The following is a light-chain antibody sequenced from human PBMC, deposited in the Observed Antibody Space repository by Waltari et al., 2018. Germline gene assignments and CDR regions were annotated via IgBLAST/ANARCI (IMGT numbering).Light chain of an antibody. CDR3: QKYGTLPAT. Sequence: VLTQSPGTLSLSPGERATLSCRASQTFSGSLAWYQQNTGQAPRILIYEISSRASGIPDRFSGSGSRTDCSLTISRLEPEDFAVYYCQKYGTLPATFGQGTKVEIK. V-gene: IGKV3-20*01. CDR1: QTFSGS. J-gene: IGKJ1*01. CDR2: EIS.